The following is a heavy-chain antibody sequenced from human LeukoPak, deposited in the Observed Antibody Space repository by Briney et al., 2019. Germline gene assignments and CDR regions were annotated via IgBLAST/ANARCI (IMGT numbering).Heavy chain of an antibody. CDR1: GFTFSSFA. V-gene: IGHV3-30*02. J-gene: IGHJ4*02. CDR2: IRYDGSNK. Sequence: GGSLRLSCAASGFTFSSFAIYWVRQAPGKGLEWVAFIRYDGSNKYYADSVKGRFTISRDNSKNTLYLQMNSLRAEDTAVYYCAKERFDYWGQGTLVTVSS. CDR3: AKERFDY.